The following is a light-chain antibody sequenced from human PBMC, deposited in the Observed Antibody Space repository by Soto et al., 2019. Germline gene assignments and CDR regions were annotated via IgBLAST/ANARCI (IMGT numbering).Light chain of an antibody. CDR2: EGS. Sequence: QSVLTQPASVSGSPGQSITISCTGTSSDVGSYNLVSWYQQHPGKAPKLMIYEGSKRPSGFSDRFSGSNSGNTASLTISGLQAEDEADYYCCSYAGSGNVVFGGGTKLTVL. V-gene: IGLV2-23*01. CDR3: CSYAGSGNVV. J-gene: IGLJ2*01. CDR1: SSDVGSYNL.